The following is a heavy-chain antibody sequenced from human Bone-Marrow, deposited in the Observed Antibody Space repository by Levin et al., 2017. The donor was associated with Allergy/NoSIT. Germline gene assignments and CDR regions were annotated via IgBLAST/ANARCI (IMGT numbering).Heavy chain of an antibody. CDR1: GFTFSSYA. CDR3: AKTVLATTYFDF. Sequence: PGGSLRLFCAASGFTFSSYAMNWVRQAPGKGLEWVSAISGNGGTIYYADSVRGRFTISRDNSKNTLFLQMNSLRAEDTAVYYCAKTVLATTYFDFWGQGTLVTVSS. J-gene: IGHJ4*02. V-gene: IGHV3-23*01. D-gene: IGHD5-24*01. CDR2: ISGNGGTI.